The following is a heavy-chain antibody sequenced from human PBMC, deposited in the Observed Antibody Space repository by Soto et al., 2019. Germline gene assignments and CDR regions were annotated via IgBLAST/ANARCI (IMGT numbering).Heavy chain of an antibody. Sequence: SETLSLTCTVSGGSMSSEGYYWSWIRQPPGKGLEWIGYIYYSGSTYYNPSLKSRVTISVDTSKNQFSLKLSSVTAADTAVYYCARDRHLTVVVPAAIESYYYYYYGMDVWGQGTTVTVSS. CDR3: ARDRHLTVVVPAAIESYYYYYYGMDV. D-gene: IGHD2-2*02. J-gene: IGHJ6*02. V-gene: IGHV4-30-4*08. CDR2: IYYSGST. CDR1: GGSMSSEGYY.